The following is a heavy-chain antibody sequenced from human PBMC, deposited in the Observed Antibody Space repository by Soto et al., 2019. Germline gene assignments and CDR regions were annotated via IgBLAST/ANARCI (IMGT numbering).Heavy chain of an antibody. CDR2: IYYSGST. D-gene: IGHD6-13*01. V-gene: IGHV4-59*01. Sequence: SETLSLTCTVSGGSISSYYWSWIRQPPGKGLEWIGYIYYSGSTNYNPSLKSRVTISVDTSKNQFSLKLSSVTAADTAVYYCTGSSSWSQYYYYYGMDVWGQGTTVTVSS. J-gene: IGHJ6*02. CDR1: GGSISSYY. CDR3: TGSSSWSQYYYYYGMDV.